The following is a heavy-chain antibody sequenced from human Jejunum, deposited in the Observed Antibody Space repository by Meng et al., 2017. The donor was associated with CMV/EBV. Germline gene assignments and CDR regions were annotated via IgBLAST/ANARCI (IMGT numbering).Heavy chain of an antibody. CDR1: GFTFSTYW. CDR2: VHPDGSSA. V-gene: IGHV3-74*01. D-gene: IGHD3-10*01. Sequence: RLSCVASGFTFSTYWMHWVRQTPGKGLVWVARVHPDGSSANYADSLKGRFTISRDNAKNTVYLQMSSLTVEDTGHYYCSKNFGRADDWGQGTLVTVSS. CDR3: SKNFGRADD. J-gene: IGHJ4*02.